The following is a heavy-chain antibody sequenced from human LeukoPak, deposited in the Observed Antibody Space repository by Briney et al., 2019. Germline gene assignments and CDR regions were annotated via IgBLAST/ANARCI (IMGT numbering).Heavy chain of an antibody. Sequence: PSETLSLTCTVSGGSISSYYWSWIRQPPGKGLEWIGYIYYSGSTNYNPSLKSRVTISVDTSKNQFSLKLSSVTAADTAVYYCARDLGVEVPAAIFDPWGQGTLVTVSS. J-gene: IGHJ5*02. D-gene: IGHD2-2*01. CDR2: IYYSGST. CDR1: GGSISSYY. CDR3: ARDLGVEVPAAIFDP. V-gene: IGHV4-59*01.